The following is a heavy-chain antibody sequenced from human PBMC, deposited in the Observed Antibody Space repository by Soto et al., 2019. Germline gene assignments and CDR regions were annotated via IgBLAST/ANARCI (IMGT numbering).Heavy chain of an antibody. Sequence: GGSLRLSCAASGFTFSSYAMSWVRQAPGKGVEWVSAIGGSGGSTYYADYVRGRITISRDTSKNTLYLQMNSLRAEDTAVYCGARDQLYYNDISGRPLTAFDVWGQETMVTGS. J-gene: IGHJ3*01. CDR3: ARDQLYYNDISGRPLTAFDV. CDR2: IGGSGGST. D-gene: IGHD3-22*01. CDR1: GFTFSSYA. V-gene: IGHV3-23*01.